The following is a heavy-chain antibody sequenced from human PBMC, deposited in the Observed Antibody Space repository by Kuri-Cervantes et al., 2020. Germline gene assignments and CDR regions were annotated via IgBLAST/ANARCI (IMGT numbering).Heavy chain of an antibody. CDR1: GFTFSSYG. CDR2: ISYDGSNK. CDR3: AKDLAAAGICCYYGMDV. D-gene: IGHD6-13*01. J-gene: IGHJ6*02. Sequence: GESLKISCAASGFTFSSYGMHWVRQAPGKGLEWVAVISYDGSNKYYADSVKGRFTISRDNSKNTLYLQMNSLRAEDTAVYYCAKDLAAAGICCYYGMDVWGQGTTVTVSS. V-gene: IGHV3-30*18.